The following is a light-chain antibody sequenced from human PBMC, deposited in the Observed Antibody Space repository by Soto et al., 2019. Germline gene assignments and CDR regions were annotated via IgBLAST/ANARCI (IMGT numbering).Light chain of an antibody. CDR2: DNS. J-gene: IGLJ2*01. CDR1: SSNIGAGYA. CDR3: QSYDSSLAVV. Sequence: QPVLTQPPSVSGAPGQRVIISCTGSSSNIGAGYAIHWYQQLPGTAPKLLIYDNSNRPSGVPDRFSGSKSGTSASLAITGLQAEDEADYYCQSYDSSLAVVFGGGTKVTVL. V-gene: IGLV1-40*01.